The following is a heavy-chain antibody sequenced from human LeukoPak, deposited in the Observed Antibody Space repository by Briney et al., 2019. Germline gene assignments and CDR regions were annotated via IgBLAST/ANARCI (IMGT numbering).Heavy chain of an antibody. Sequence: SVKVSCKASGGTFSSYAISWVRQAPGQGLEWMGGIIPIFGTANYAQKFQGRVTITADESTSTAYMELSSLRSEDTAVYYCARGPAAMNGNWFDPWGQGTLVTVSS. CDR2: IIPIFGTA. CDR1: GGTFSSYA. CDR3: ARGPAAMNGNWFDP. J-gene: IGHJ5*02. V-gene: IGHV1-69*01. D-gene: IGHD2-2*01.